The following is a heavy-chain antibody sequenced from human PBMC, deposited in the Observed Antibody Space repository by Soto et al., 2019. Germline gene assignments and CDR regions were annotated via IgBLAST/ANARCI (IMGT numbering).Heavy chain of an antibody. CDR2: ISSSSSYI. Sequence: EVQLVESGGGLVKPGGSLRLSCAASGFTFSSYSMNWVRQAPGKGLEWVSSISSSSSYIYYADSVKGRFTISRDNAKNSLYLQMNSLRAEDTAVYYCARDHVVLMVYPISYYYYYGMDVWGQGTTVTVSS. V-gene: IGHV3-21*01. CDR1: GFTFSSYS. CDR3: ARDHVVLMVYPISYYYYYGMDV. D-gene: IGHD2-8*01. J-gene: IGHJ6*02.